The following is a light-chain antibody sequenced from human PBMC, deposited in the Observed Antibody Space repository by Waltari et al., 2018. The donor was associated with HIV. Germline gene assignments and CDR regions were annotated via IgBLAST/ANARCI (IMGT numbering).Light chain of an antibody. Sequence: VTITCSGSTSNIETNYVSWYQQIPGTAPKLLIYDNNKRPSGIPERFSGSKSATSATLGITGLQTGDEAEYFCGTWESSLNTPVFGGGSRLTVL. CDR1: TSNIETNY. CDR2: DNN. V-gene: IGLV1-51*01. CDR3: GTWESSLNTPV. J-gene: IGLJ2*01.